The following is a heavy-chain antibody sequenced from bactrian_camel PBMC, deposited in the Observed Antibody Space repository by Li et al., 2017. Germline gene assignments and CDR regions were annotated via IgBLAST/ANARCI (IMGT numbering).Heavy chain of an antibody. J-gene: IGHJ4*01. V-gene: IGHV3S1*01. CDR1: GYTFSAYC. D-gene: IGHD1*01. CDR3: AAHPYNACLTASSRRADWFRV. CDR2: IYSADGTP. Sequence: HVQLVESGGGSVRAGGSLRLSCAASVSGYTFSAYCMGWFRQAPGKEREAVATIYSADGTPYYADSVKGRFTISLDNNNKNTVYLHMNSMKPEDTGMYTCAAHPYNACLTASSRRADWFRVWGQGTQVTVS.